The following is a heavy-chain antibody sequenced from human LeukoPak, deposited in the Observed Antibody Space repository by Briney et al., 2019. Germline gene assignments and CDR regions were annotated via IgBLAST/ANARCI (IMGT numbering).Heavy chain of an antibody. CDR3: ARRPRDTSGYYLGAFHD. J-gene: IGHJ3*01. V-gene: IGHV3-23*01. CDR1: GFTFTNYA. Sequence: RGSLRLSCAASGFTFTNYAMTWVRQAPGKGLEWVSVIGASGADTYYSDSVKGRFTVSRDNSQNTLFLHMGGLRAEDTAVYFCARRPRDTSGYYLGAFHDWGQGTTVTVSS. CDR2: IGASGADT. D-gene: IGHD3-22*01.